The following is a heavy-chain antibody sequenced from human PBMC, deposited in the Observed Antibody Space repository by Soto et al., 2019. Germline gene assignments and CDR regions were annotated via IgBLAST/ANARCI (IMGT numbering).Heavy chain of an antibody. V-gene: IGHV3-7*03. J-gene: IGHJ6*02. Sequence: EVQLVESGGGLVQPGGSLTLSCAASGFTFSNYWMNWVRQAPGKGLEWVANIQEYGNGKNYVDSVKGRFTIFRDNAQNSLLLQMNSLKTEDTAVYYCARQQLLPYYYALDVWGRGSAVAVSS. CDR2: IQEYGNGK. CDR1: GFTFSNYW. CDR3: ARQQLLPYYYALDV. D-gene: IGHD6-13*01.